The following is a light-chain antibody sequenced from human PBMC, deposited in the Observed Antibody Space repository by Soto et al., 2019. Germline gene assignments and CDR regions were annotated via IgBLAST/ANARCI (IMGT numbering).Light chain of an antibody. CDR1: SSDVGGYNY. CDR3: SSYAGSTLYV. J-gene: IGLJ1*01. V-gene: IGLV2-8*01. CDR2: EVS. Sequence: QSALTQPPSASGSPGQSVTISCTGTSSDVGGYNYVSWYQQHPGKAPKLMIYEVSKQPSGVPDRFSGSKSGNTASLTVSGLQAEDEADYYCSSYAGSTLYVFGTGTKVTVL.